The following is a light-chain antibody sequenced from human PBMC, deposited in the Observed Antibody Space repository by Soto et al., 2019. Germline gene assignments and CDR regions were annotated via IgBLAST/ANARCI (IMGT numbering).Light chain of an antibody. J-gene: IGKJ1*01. CDR3: QQYNSWPRT. CDR1: QSVSSN. V-gene: IGKV3-15*01. CDR2: GAS. Sequence: EIVMTQSPATLSVSLGERATLSCRASQSVSSNLAWYQQKPGQAPRLLVYGASTRATGIPARFSGSGSGTEFTITVSSLQAEDFAVYYCQQYNSWPRTFGQRTKVDIK.